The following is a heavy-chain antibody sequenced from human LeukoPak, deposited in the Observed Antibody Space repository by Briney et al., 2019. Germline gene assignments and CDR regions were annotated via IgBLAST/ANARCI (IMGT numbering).Heavy chain of an antibody. D-gene: IGHD6-13*01. CDR3: AKGDSSSWGVFDY. V-gene: IGHV3-23*01. Sequence: QDGGSLRLSCAASGFTFSSYAMSWVRQAPGKGLEWVSTISGGGGSTSYADSVRGRFTISRDNSKNTLYLQMNGLRAEDTAIYYCAKGDSSSWGVFDYWGQGTLVTVSS. CDR2: ISGGGGST. J-gene: IGHJ4*02. CDR1: GFTFSSYA.